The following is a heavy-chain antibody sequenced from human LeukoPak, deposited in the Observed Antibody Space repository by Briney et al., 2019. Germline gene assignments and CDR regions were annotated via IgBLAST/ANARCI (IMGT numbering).Heavy chain of an antibody. D-gene: IGHD3-22*01. J-gene: IGHJ4*02. CDR3: ATQGRGYYDSSGLYYFDY. CDR1: GYSINGAYY. V-gene: IGHV4-38-2*02. Sequence: PSETLSLTCTVSGYSINGAYYWGWIRQPPGKGLEWIGSMYHSGSTYYNPSLQSRVTISVDTSKNQFSLKLSSVTAADTAVYYCATQGRGYYDSSGLYYFDYWGQGTLVTVSS. CDR2: MYHSGST.